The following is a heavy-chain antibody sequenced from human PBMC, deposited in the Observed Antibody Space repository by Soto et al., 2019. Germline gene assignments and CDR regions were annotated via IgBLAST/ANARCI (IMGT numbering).Heavy chain of an antibody. V-gene: IGHV3-30*18. CDR2: ISYDGSNK. D-gene: IGHD2-2*01. CDR1: GFTFSSYG. Sequence: QVQLVESGGGVVQPGRSLRLSCAASGFTFSSYGMHWVRQAPGKGLEWVAVISYDGSNKYYADSVKGRFTISRDNSKNTLYLQMNSLRAEDTAVYYCAKVQRRYCSSTSCYVIDPWGQGTLVTVSS. J-gene: IGHJ5*02. CDR3: AKVQRRYCSSTSCYVIDP.